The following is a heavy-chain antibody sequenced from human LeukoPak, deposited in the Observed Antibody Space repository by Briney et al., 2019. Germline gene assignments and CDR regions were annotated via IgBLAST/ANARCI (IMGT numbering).Heavy chain of an antibody. V-gene: IGHV3-21*01. CDR3: ARGVHYYDSSGYSYFDY. CDR1: GFTFSSYS. CDR2: ISSSSSFI. Sequence: GGSLRLSCAAAGFTFSSYSMHWVRQAPGKGLEWVSSISSSSSFIYYADSVKGRFTISRDNAKNSLYLQMNSLRAEDTAVYYCARGVHYYDSSGYSYFDYWGQGTLVTVSS. J-gene: IGHJ4*02. D-gene: IGHD3-22*01.